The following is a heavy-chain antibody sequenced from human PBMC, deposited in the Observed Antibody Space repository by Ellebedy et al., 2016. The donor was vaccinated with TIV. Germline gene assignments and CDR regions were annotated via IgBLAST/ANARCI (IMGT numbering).Heavy chain of an antibody. D-gene: IGHD4-23*01. Sequence: AASVKVSCKASGYTFTHYLMHWVRQAPGQGLEWMGVINPSGGNTAYAQKFQDRVTMTTDTSMSTVYMELSSLRSEDTAVYYCAREGGATVVTSFDYWGQGTLVTGSS. CDR1: GYTFTHYL. V-gene: IGHV1-46*01. CDR2: INPSGGNT. CDR3: AREGGATVVTSFDY. J-gene: IGHJ4*02.